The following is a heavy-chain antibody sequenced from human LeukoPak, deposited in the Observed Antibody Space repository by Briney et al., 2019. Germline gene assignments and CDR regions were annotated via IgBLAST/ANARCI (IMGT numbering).Heavy chain of an antibody. Sequence: GGSLRLSCAAFGSTFSNYNMNWVRQAPGKGLEWVSSIRSSTTYVYYADSVKGRFTISRDNAKNSLYLQMNSLRAEDTAVYYCARYKGIAAAGQLFDYWGQGTLVTVSS. V-gene: IGHV3-21*01. CDR2: IRSSTTYV. CDR3: ARYKGIAAAGQLFDY. J-gene: IGHJ4*02. CDR1: GSTFSNYN. D-gene: IGHD6-13*01.